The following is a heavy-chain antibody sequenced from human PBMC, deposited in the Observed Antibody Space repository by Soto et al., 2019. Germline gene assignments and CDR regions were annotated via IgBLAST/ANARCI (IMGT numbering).Heavy chain of an antibody. J-gene: IGHJ6*02. CDR3: ACQLVRRVYYYGMDV. D-gene: IGHD6-6*01. CDR2: INHSGST. V-gene: IGHV4-34*01. CDR1: GGSFSGYY. Sequence: KPSETLSLTCAVYGGSFSGYYWSWIRQPPGKGLEWIGEINHSGSTNYNPSLKSRVTISVDTSKNQFSLKLSSVTAADTAVYYCACQLVRRVYYYGMDVWGQGTTVTVSS.